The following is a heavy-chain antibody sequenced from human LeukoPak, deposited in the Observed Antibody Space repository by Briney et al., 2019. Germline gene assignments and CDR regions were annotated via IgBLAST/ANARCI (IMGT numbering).Heavy chain of an antibody. V-gene: IGHV1-18*01. CDR1: GHTFTSYG. J-gene: IGHJ4*02. CDR2: INAYIGNT. CDR3: ARDLFDY. Sequence: ASVKVSYKASGHTFTSYGISWVRQAPGQGLKCMGWINAYIGNTNYAQKLQGRVTMTTDTSTSTAYNELRSLRSDDTAVYYCARDLFDYWGQGTLVTVSS.